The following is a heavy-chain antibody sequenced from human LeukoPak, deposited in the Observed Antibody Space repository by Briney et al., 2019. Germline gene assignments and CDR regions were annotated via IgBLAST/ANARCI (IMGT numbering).Heavy chain of an antibody. CDR3: AKVRWLQFYYFDY. Sequence: GGSLRLSCAASGFTFSSYSMNWVRQAPGKGLEWVSSISSSSSYIYYADSVKGRFTISRDNAKNSLYLLMNSLRAEDTAVYYCAKVRWLQFYYFDYWGQGTLVTVSS. CDR1: GFTFSSYS. D-gene: IGHD5-24*01. V-gene: IGHV3-21*04. J-gene: IGHJ4*02. CDR2: ISSSSSYI.